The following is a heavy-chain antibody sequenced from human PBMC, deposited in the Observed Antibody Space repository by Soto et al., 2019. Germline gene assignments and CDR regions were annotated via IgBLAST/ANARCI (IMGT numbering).Heavy chain of an antibody. J-gene: IGHJ6*03. Sequence: GGSLRLSCAASGFTFSSYAMSWVRQAPGKGLEWVSAISGSGGSTYYADSVKGRFTISRDNAKNTLYLQMNSLRAEDTAVYYCAKDGYRGTGYMFRGVIWDYEYYMDVWGKGTTVTVSS. CDR1: GFTFSSYA. V-gene: IGHV3-23*01. CDR3: AKDGYRGTGYMFRGVIWDYEYYMDV. D-gene: IGHD3-10*01. CDR2: ISGSGGST.